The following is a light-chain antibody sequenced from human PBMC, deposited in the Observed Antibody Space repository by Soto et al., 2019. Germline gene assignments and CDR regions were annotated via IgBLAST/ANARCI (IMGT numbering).Light chain of an antibody. J-gene: IGLJ1*01. CDR3: CSYADGSIYF. CDR2: YVD. CDR1: SRDVGAYDY. V-gene: IGLV2-14*03. Sequence: QSARTQPASVSGSPGQSSTISCTGTSRDVGAYDYVSWYLQYPDKAPQLLIYYVDHRPSGVSSRFSGSKSGNTASLTISGLQAEDEGDYYCCSYADGSIYFFGTGTKVTVL.